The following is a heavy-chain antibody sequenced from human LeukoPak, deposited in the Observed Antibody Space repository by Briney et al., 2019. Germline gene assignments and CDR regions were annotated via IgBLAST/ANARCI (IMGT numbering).Heavy chain of an antibody. D-gene: IGHD1-26*01. J-gene: IGHJ4*02. V-gene: IGHV3-74*01. CDR2: INSDGSST. Sequence: GGSLRLSCAASGFTFSSYWMHWVRQAPGKGLVWVSRINSDGSSTSYADSVKGRFTISRDNAKNTLYLQMNSLRAEDTAVYYCAREGIVGAIDYWGQGTLVTVSS. CDR1: GFTFSSYW. CDR3: AREGIVGAIDY.